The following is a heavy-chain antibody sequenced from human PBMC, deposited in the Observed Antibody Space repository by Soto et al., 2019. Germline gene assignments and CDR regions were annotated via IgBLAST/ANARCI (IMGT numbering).Heavy chain of an antibody. CDR1: GFTLSSYT. V-gene: IGHV3-30-3*01. CDR3: ARDRDTAMVPYFDY. D-gene: IGHD5-18*01. CDR2: ISSDGTNK. J-gene: IGHJ4*02. Sequence: GGSLRLSCAASGFTLSSYTMYWVRQAPGKGLEWVATISSDGTNKYYADSVKGRFTISRDNAKNTLYLQMNSLRAEDTAIYYCARDRDTAMVPYFDYWGQGTLVTVSS.